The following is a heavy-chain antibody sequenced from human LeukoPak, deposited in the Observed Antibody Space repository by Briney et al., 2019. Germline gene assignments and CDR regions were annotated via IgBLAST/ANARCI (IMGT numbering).Heavy chain of an antibody. Sequence: GASVKVSCKASGYTFTGYYMHWVRQAPGQGLEWMGWINPNTGATNYAQKFQGRVTMTTDTSISTAYMELSRLRSDDTAVYYCVMLLSNAAFDYWGQGTLVTVSS. CDR2: INPNTGAT. V-gene: IGHV1-2*02. CDR3: VMLLSNAAFDY. D-gene: IGHD6-25*01. J-gene: IGHJ4*02. CDR1: GYTFTGYY.